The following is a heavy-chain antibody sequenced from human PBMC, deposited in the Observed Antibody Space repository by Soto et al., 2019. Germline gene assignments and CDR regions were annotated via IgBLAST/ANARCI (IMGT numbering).Heavy chain of an antibody. CDR3: ARSPYGGYVFDY. Sequence: GGSLRLSCAASGFTFSSYWMTWVRQAPGKGLEWVANIKQDGSEKYYVDSVKGRFTISRDNAKNSLYLQMNSLRDEDTAVYYCARSPYGGYVFDYWGQGTLVTVSS. V-gene: IGHV3-7*01. CDR1: GFTFSSYW. J-gene: IGHJ4*02. CDR2: IKQDGSEK. D-gene: IGHD5-12*01.